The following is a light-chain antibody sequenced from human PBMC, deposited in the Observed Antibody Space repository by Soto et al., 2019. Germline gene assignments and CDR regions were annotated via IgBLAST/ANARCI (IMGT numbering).Light chain of an antibody. J-gene: IGKJ4*01. CDR2: DAS. Sequence: IVMTQSPATPSVFPWGRATLSCRASQSVGSNLAWYQQKPGQAPRLLIYDASTRATGVPARFSGTGYGTEFTLTINSLQSEDFAVYYCQQNHDWPLTFGGGTK. CDR1: QSVGSN. CDR3: QQNHDWPLT. V-gene: IGKV3-15*01.